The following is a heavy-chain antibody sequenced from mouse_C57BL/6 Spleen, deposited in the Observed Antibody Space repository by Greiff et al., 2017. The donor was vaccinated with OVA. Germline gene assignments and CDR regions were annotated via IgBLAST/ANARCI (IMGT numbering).Heavy chain of an antibody. CDR2: IHPNSGST. D-gene: IGHD1-1*01. Sequence: VQLQQSGAGLVKPGASVKLSCKASGYTLTSYWVHWVKQRPGQGLEWIGMIHPNSGSTNYNEKFKSKGTLTVDKSSSTAYMQLSSLTSEDSAVYYCARGGSSYDYWGQGTTLTVSS. J-gene: IGHJ2*01. CDR3: ARGGSSYDY. CDR1: GYTLTSYW. V-gene: IGHV1-64*01.